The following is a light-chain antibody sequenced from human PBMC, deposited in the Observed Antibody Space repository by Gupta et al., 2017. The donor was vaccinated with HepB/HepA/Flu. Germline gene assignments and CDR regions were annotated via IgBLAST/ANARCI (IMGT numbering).Light chain of an antibody. CDR1: QSVRGS. Sequence: EIVMTQSPATLFVSPGERATLSCRASQSVRGSVAWYQHRPGQPLRLLIYGASTRATGVPVRFSGSGSGTEFTLTITSLQSEDFALYYCQQYELWPPITFGQGTRLETK. CDR2: GAS. J-gene: IGKJ5*01. V-gene: IGKV3-15*01. CDR3: QQYELWPPIT.